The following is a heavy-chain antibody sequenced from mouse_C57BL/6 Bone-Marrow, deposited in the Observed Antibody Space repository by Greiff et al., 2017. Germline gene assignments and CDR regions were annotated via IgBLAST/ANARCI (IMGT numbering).Heavy chain of an antibody. J-gene: IGHJ2*01. Sequence: QVQLQQPGAELVRPGTSVKLSCKASGYTFTSYWMHWVKQRPGQGLAWIGVIDPSDSYTNYNQKFKGKATLTVDTSSSTAYMQLSSLTSEDSAVYYCARRGNYYFDYWGQGTTLTVSS. V-gene: IGHV1-59*01. CDR3: ARRGNYYFDY. CDR2: IDPSDSYT. CDR1: GYTFTSYW. D-gene: IGHD2-1*01.